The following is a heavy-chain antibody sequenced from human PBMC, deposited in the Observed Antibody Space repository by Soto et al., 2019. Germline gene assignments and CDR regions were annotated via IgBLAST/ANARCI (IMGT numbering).Heavy chain of an antibody. CDR3: ANAHNDSYSDNYCDS. D-gene: IGHD3-16*01. CDR1: GFTFTNYA. V-gene: IGHV3-23*01. CDR2: ISGSGGSA. J-gene: IGHJ4*02. Sequence: EVQLLQSGGGLVQPGGSLTLSCAASGFTFTNYAMNWVRQAPGKGLEWVSCISGSGGSAYYADSVQGRFTISRDNSKNTLYLSMNSLSAEDTALFFSANAHNDSYSDNYCDSWGQGSLVSVSS.